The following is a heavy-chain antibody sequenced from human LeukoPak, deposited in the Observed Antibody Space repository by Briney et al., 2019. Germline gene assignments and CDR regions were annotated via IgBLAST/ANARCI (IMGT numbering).Heavy chain of an antibody. D-gene: IGHD6-25*01. V-gene: IGHV4-59*12. CDR2: IYYSGST. J-gene: IGHJ4*02. Sequence: SETLSLTCAVYGGSFSGYYWSWIRQPPGKGLEWIGYIYYSGSTNYNPSLKSRVTISVDTSKNQFSLKLSSVTAADTAVYYCAREGPRSSGWGQGTLVTVSS. CDR1: GGSFSGYY. CDR3: AREGPRSSG.